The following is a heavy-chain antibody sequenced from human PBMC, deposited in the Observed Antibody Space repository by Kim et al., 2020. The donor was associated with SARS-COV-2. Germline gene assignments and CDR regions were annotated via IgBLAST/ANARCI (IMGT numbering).Heavy chain of an antibody. CDR3: ARGANYYGSGPRAFDY. Sequence: SETLSLTCTVSGGSISSSSYYWGWIRQPPGKGLEWIGSIYYSGSTYYNPSLKSRVTISVDTSKNQFSLKLSSVTAADTAVYYCARGANYYGSGPRAFDYWGQGTLVTVSS. CDR2: IYYSGST. V-gene: IGHV4-39*07. D-gene: IGHD3-10*01. J-gene: IGHJ4*02. CDR1: GGSISSSSYY.